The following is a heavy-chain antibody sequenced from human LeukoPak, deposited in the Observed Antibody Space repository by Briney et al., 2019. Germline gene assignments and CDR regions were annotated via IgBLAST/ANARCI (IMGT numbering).Heavy chain of an antibody. J-gene: IGHJ4*02. CDR3: AREPKDY. CDR1: GFTFSIYG. Sequence: HPGRSLRLSCAASGFTFSIYGIHWVRQAPGKGLEWVAVIWYDGSNKYYADSVKGRFTISRDNSKNTLYLQMNSLRAEDTAVYYCAREPKDYWGQGTLVTVSS. V-gene: IGHV3-33*01. CDR2: IWYDGSNK.